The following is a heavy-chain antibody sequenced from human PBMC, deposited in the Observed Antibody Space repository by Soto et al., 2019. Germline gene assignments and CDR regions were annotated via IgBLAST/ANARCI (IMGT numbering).Heavy chain of an antibody. CDR2: ISAYNGNT. CDR3: ARAPWSRYSYGYWYYYGMDV. V-gene: IGHV1-18*01. J-gene: IGHJ6*02. CDR1: GYTFTSYG. Sequence: ASVKVSCKASGYTFTSYGISWVRQAPGQGLEWMGWISAYNGNTNYAQKLQGRVTMTTGTSTSTAYMELRSLRSDDTAVYYCARAPWSRYSYGYWYYYGMDVWGQGTTVTVSS. D-gene: IGHD5-18*01.